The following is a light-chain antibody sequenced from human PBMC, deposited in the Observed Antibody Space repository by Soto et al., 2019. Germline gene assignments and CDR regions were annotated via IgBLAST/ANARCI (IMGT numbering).Light chain of an antibody. V-gene: IGKV3-20*01. Sequence: EVVLTQSPXTLSLSPGERATLSCRASQSVSSPYLAWYQQKPGQPPRLLIYGASSRATDIPDRFIGSGSGTEFTLTIARLAPEDCAMYYCQQYGSSPFTFGPGTKVDI. J-gene: IGKJ3*01. CDR2: GAS. CDR1: QSVSSPY. CDR3: QQYGSSPFT.